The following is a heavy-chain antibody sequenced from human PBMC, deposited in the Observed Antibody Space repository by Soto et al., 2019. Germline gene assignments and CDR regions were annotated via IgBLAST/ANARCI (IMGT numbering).Heavy chain of an antibody. Sequence: QVQLVESGGGVVQPGRSLRLSCAASGFTFSSYGMHWVRQAPGKGLEWVAVIWYDGSNKYYADSVKGRFTISRDNSKNTLYLQMNSLRAEDTAVYYCARDLNRGSGWYLGSYYLDYWGQGTLVTVSS. CDR1: GFTFSSYG. CDR3: ARDLNRGSGWYLGSYYLDY. D-gene: IGHD6-19*01. V-gene: IGHV3-33*01. CDR2: IWYDGSNK. J-gene: IGHJ4*02.